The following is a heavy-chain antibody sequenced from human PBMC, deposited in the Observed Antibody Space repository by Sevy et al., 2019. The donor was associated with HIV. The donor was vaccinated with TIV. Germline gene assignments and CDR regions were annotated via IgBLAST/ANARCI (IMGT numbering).Heavy chain of an antibody. CDR2: LSWNSGTI. Sequence: GGSLRLSCAASGFTFDDYAIHWVRQAPGKGLEWVSGLSWNSGTIDYADSVKGRFTISRDNAKKSLYLQMNSLRTEDTALYFCSKGAGQLFVDAFDVWGQGTMVSVSS. CDR1: GFTFDDYA. J-gene: IGHJ3*01. D-gene: IGHD2-21*01. V-gene: IGHV3-9*01. CDR3: SKGAGQLFVDAFDV.